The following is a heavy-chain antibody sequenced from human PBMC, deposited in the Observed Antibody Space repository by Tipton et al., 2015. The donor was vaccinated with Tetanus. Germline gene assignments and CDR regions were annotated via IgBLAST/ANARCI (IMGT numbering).Heavy chain of an antibody. J-gene: IGHJ4*02. CDR1: GFSVSRKY. Sequence: SLRLSCAASGFSVSRKYMTWVRQATGKGLEWVGRFASPSNSAATTYAASVRGRFTFSRDDAKNTAYLEMNSLTVEDTAVYYCSGGGAHVDYWGQGVLVTVSS. V-gene: IGHV3-73*01. D-gene: IGHD2-21*01. CDR3: SGGGAHVDY. CDR2: FASPSNSAAT.